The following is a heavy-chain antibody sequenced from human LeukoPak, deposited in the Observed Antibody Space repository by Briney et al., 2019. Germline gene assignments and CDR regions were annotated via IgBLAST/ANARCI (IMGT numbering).Heavy chain of an antibody. CDR1: GFTFSSYD. J-gene: IGHJ6*02. V-gene: IGHV3-13*01. Sequence: GSLRLSCAASGFTFSSYDMHWVRQATGKGLEWVSAIGTAGDTYYPGSVKGRFTISRENAKNSLYLQMNSLRAGDTAVYYCARDRTGYGMDVWGQGTTVTVSS. CDR2: IGTAGDT. CDR3: ARDRTGYGMDV. D-gene: IGHD4-17*01.